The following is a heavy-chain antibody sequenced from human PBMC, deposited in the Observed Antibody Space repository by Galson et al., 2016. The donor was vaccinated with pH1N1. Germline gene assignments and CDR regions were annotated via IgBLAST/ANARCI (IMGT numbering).Heavy chain of an antibody. D-gene: IGHD3-3*01. CDR1: GGSITSDSDF. V-gene: IGHV4-61*02. CDR3: ARESLEWLIISGHRVQLNWFDP. CDR2: VSGTGST. Sequence: LSLTCPVSGGSITSDSDFWTWIRQPAGKGLEWIGRVSGTGSTNYNPSLKSRVTISIDTSKSRFSLKMASVTAADTAVYFCARESLEWLIISGHRVQLNWFDPWGQGTLVTVSS. J-gene: IGHJ5*02.